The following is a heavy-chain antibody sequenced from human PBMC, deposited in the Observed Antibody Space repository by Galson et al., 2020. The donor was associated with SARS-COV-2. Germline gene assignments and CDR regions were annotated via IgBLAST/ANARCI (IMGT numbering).Heavy chain of an antibody. V-gene: IGHV3-9*01. D-gene: IGHD6-19*01. J-gene: IGHJ4*02. CDR1: GFTFDDYA. Sequence: GGSLRLSCAASGFTFDDYAMHWVRQAPGKGLEWVSGISWNSGSIGYADSVKGRFTISRDNAKNSLYLQMNSLRAEDTALYYCAKVSSGWDSAIDYWGQGTLVTVSS. CDR2: ISWNSGSI. CDR3: AKVSSGWDSAIDY.